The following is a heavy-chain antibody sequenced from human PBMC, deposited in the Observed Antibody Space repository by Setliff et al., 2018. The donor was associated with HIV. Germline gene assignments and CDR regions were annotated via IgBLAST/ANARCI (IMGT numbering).Heavy chain of an antibody. CDR2: ISRSGSTI. D-gene: IGHD2-2*01. Sequence: GESLRLSCAASGFTFRSYEMNWVRQAPGKGLEWVSYISRSGSTIHYADSVKGRFTISRDNAKNSLYLQMNSLRAEDTAVYYCARGEPSILIEPAAFFDYGGQGTLVTVSS. CDR1: GFTFRSYE. V-gene: IGHV3-48*03. J-gene: IGHJ4*02. CDR3: ARGEPSILIEPAAFFDY.